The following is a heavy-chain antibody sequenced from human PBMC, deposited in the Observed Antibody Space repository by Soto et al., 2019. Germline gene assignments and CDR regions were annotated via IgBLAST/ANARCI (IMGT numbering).Heavy chain of an antibody. CDR1: GFTFSNFG. CDR3: ARGLHYVLDY. V-gene: IGHV3-33*01. Sequence: RXLSCVASGFTFSNFGMHWVRQAPGKGLEWVAVISNDENIKQYADSVRGRFAISRDSSNNTLYLQMTSLRAEDTAIYYCARGLHYVLDYWGQGNLVTVSS. D-gene: IGHD3-16*01. J-gene: IGHJ4*02. CDR2: ISNDENIK.